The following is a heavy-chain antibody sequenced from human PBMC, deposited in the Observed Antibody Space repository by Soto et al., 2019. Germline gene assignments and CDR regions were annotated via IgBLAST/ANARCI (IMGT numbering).Heavy chain of an antibody. V-gene: IGHV4-39*01. CDR2: IYYSGST. CDR1: GGPISSGSHY. CDR3: AGHHHLGEMVSWYFDL. D-gene: IGHD4-17*01. Sequence: QLQLQESGPRLLKPSEALSLICTGSGGPISSGSHYWGWIRQSPGKGLEWIGSIYYSGSTHYNPSLKSRVPISLVTSKNQLSLELRSVTAADASVYYWAGHHHLGEMVSWYFDLWCRGTLVNGSS. J-gene: IGHJ2*01.